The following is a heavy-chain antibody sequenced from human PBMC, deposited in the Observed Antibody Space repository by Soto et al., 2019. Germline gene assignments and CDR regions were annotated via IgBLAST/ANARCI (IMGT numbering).Heavy chain of an antibody. D-gene: IGHD2-15*01. V-gene: IGHV4-30-4*01. CDR1: GDSISTVDYF. CDR2: IYKSATT. J-gene: IGHJ5*02. Sequence: SETLSLTCSVSGDSISTVDYFWAWIRQPPGQALEYIGYIYKSATTYYNPSFESRVAISLDTSKSQFSLNVTSVTAADTAVYFCARGRYCLTGKCFPNWFDPWGQGTLVTVSS. CDR3: ARGRYCLTGKCFPNWFDP.